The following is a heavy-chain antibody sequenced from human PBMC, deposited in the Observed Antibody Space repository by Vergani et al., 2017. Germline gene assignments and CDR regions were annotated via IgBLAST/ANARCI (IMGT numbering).Heavy chain of an antibody. CDR3: AKERDAREDRLPDY. CDR1: GFTFSTFG. J-gene: IGHJ4*02. D-gene: IGHD5/OR15-5a*01. Sequence: QVQLVESGGGVVQPGRSLRLSCAASGFTFSTFGMHWVRQAPGKGLEWVAFIRYDGSNKYYADSVKGRFTISRDNSKNTVYVQMSSLGSEDTAVYYCAKERDAREDRLPDYWGQGTLVTVSS. V-gene: IGHV3-30*02. CDR2: IRYDGSNK.